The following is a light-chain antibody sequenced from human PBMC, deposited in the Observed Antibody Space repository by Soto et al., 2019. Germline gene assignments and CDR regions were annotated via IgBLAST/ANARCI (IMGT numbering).Light chain of an antibody. CDR1: QPIRDY. V-gene: IGKV3-11*01. J-gene: IGKJ4*01. CDR3: QQRGGWPLT. Sequence: VLTQSPATLSLSPGDRDTLSCRSSQPIRDYLAWYQQKPGQAPRLLIYDASYRATGIPARFSGSGSGTDFTLTIHSREPEDFAFYYCQQRGGWPLTFGGGTQVEIK. CDR2: DAS.